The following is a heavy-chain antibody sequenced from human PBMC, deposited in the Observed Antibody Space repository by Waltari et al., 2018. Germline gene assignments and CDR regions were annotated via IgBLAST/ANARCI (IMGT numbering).Heavy chain of an antibody. V-gene: IGHV3-23*01. D-gene: IGHD3-22*01. J-gene: IGHJ4*02. CDR3: AKYSITMIVVVITLDY. CDR1: GFTFSSYA. CDR2: ISGSGGST. Sequence: EVQLLESGGGLVQPGGSLRLSCAASGFTFSSYAMSWVRQAPGKGLEWVSAISGSGGSTYYADSVKGRFTISRDNSKNTLYLQMNSLRAEDTAVYYCAKYSITMIVVVITLDYWGQGTLVTVSS.